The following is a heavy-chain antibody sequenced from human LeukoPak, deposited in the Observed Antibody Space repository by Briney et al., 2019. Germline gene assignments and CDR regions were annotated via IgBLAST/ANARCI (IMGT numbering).Heavy chain of an antibody. CDR2: IYSGGST. Sequence: GGSLRLSCVAPGFTVSSNYMSWVRQAPGKGLEWVSVIYSGGSTYYADSVKGRFTISRDNSKNTLYLQMNSLRAEDTAVYYCAREYSGSPIDAFDIWGQGTMVTVSS. V-gene: IGHV3-66*01. J-gene: IGHJ3*02. CDR3: AREYSGSPIDAFDI. CDR1: GFTVSSNY. D-gene: IGHD1-26*01.